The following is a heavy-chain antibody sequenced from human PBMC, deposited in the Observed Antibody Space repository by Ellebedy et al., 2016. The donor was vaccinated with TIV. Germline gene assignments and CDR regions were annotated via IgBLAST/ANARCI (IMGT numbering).Heavy chain of an antibody. Sequence: GGSLRLSXAASGFTFSSYTMRWVRQAPGKGLEWVSDISGSGGSTYYADSVKGRFTTSRDNSKNTLYLQMNSLRVEDTAVYYCAKGITAAVVEGSLFDPWGQGTLVTVSS. J-gene: IGHJ5*02. CDR2: ISGSGGST. CDR1: GFTFSSYT. CDR3: AKGITAAVVEGSLFDP. D-gene: IGHD6-13*01. V-gene: IGHV3-23*01.